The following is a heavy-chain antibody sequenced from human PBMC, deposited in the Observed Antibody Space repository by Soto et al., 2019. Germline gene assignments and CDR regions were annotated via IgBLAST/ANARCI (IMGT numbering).Heavy chain of an antibody. Sequence: QVQLVQSGAEVKKPGASVKVSCKASGYTFTSYGIGWVRQAPGQGLEWMGRISGYNGNTNYAQKLQGRVTMTTDTSTSTAYMELRSLRSDDTAVYYCARDRGYNWNYGWFDPWGQGTLVTVSS. CDR1: GYTFTSYG. J-gene: IGHJ5*02. CDR2: ISGYNGNT. D-gene: IGHD1-7*01. CDR3: ARDRGYNWNYGWFDP. V-gene: IGHV1-18*01.